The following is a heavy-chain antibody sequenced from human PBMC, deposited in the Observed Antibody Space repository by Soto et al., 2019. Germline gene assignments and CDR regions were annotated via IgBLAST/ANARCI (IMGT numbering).Heavy chain of an antibody. J-gene: IGHJ6*02. CDR2: FSGSGGST. CDR3: ARDWTGDTCPCLDV. Sequence: EVQLLESGGGLVQPGGSLRLSCAAAGFTFSNYALTWVRQSPGKGLEWVSTFSGSGGSTYYADSVRGRFTISRDNSKNTLVLQMKSLRVEDTDIYYCARDWTGDTCPCLDVWGQGTTVSVSS. D-gene: IGHD3-3*01. V-gene: IGHV3-23*01. CDR1: GFTFSNYA.